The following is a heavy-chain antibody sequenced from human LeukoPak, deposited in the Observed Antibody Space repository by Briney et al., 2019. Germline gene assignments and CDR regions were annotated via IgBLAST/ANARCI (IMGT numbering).Heavy chain of an antibody. CDR3: ARGGSRGENYFDY. Sequence: ASVKVSCKASGATFSSYAISWVRQAPGQGLEWMGRIIPIFGTANYAQKFQGRVTITTDESTSTAYMELSSLRSEDTAVYYCARGGSRGENYFDYWGQGTLVTVSS. V-gene: IGHV1-69*05. CDR1: GATFSSYA. J-gene: IGHJ4*02. D-gene: IGHD6-13*01. CDR2: IIPIFGTA.